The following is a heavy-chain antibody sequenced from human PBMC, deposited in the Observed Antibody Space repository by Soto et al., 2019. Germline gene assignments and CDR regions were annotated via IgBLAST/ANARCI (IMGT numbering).Heavy chain of an antibody. CDR2: ITPMFGTP. Sequence: SVKVSCKASGGTFSRYTITWVRQAPGQGLEWMGGITPMFGTPNYAQKFRGRVTITADESTSTAYMELSSLRSEDTAMYYCARDGTLYDSSAYYYLYWGQGTLVTVSS. D-gene: IGHD3-22*01. V-gene: IGHV1-69*13. CDR1: GGTFSRYT. CDR3: ARDGTLYDSSAYYYLY. J-gene: IGHJ4*02.